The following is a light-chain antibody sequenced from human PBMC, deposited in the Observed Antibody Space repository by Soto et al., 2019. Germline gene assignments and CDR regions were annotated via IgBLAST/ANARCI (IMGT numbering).Light chain of an antibody. CDR3: QQYGSSLYT. CDR2: AAS. J-gene: IGKJ2*01. CDR1: QGIGVY. Sequence: DIQMTQSPSSLSASLGDRVTITCRASQGIGVYLAWFQQKPGKVPKLLIYAASALQSGVPSRFSGSGSGTDFTLTISSLQPEDFAVYYCQQYGSSLYTFGQGTKLEIK. V-gene: IGKV1-27*01.